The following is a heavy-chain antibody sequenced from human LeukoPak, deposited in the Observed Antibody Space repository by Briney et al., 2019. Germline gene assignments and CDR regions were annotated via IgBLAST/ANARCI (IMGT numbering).Heavy chain of an antibody. CDR3: AANSGYDPYYYYGMDV. CDR2: FDPEDGET. CDR1: GYTLTELS. D-gene: IGHD5-12*01. V-gene: IGHV1-24*01. J-gene: IGHJ6*02. Sequence: GASVKVSCKVSGYTLTELSMHWVRQAPGKGLEWMGGFDPEDGETIYAQKFQGRVTMTEDTPTDTAYMELSSLRSEDTAVYYCAANSGYDPYYYYGMDVWGQGTTVTVSS.